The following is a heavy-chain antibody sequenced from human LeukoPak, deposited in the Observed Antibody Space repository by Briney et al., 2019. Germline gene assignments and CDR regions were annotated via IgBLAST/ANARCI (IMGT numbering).Heavy chain of an antibody. J-gene: IGHJ4*02. CDR3: ARGTPIYCSGGSCYPDD. CDR2: IYTSGST. Sequence: GKGLEWIGRIYTSGSTNYNPSLKSRVTMSVDTSKNQFSLKLSSVTAADTAVYYCARGTPIYCSGGSCYPDDWGQGTLVTVSS. V-gene: IGHV4-4*07. D-gene: IGHD2-15*01.